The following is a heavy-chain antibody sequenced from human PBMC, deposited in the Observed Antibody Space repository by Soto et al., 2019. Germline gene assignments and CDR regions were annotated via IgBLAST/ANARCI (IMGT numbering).Heavy chain of an antibody. CDR2: IYYSGST. J-gene: IGHJ4*02. D-gene: IGHD5-12*01. CDR1: GGSISSYY. CDR3: ARSYSGYDY. V-gene: IGHV4-59*01. Sequence: ETLSLTCTVSGGSISSYYWSWIRQPPGKGLEWIGYIYYSGSTNYNPSLKSRVTISVDTSKNQFSLKLSSVTAADTAVYYCARSYSGYDYWGQGTLVTVSS.